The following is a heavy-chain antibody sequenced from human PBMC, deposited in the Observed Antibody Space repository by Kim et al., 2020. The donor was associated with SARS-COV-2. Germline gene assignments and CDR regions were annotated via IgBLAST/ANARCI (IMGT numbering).Heavy chain of an antibody. CDR2: IYYSGST. V-gene: IGHV4-59*13. J-gene: IGHJ5*02. D-gene: IGHD3-3*01. CDR1: GGSISSYY. CDR3: AGWSGYYPGSDWFDP. Sequence: SETLSLTCTVSGGSISSYYWSWIRQPPGKGLEWIGYIYYSGSTNYNPSLKSRVTISVDTSKNQFSLKLSSVTAADTAVYYCAGWSGYYPGSDWFDPWGQGTLVTVSS.